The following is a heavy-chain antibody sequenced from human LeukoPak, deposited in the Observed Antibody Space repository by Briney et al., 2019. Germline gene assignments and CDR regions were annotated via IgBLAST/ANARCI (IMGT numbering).Heavy chain of an antibody. V-gene: IGHV5-51*01. J-gene: IGHJ3*02. Sequence: GESLKISCKGSGYIFTSYWIAWVRQMPGKGLEWMGIIFPGDSDTRYSPSFQGQVTISADKSIRTAYLQWSSLRASDTAMYYCARPANRGDAFDIWGQGTMVTVSS. D-gene: IGHD2/OR15-2a*01. CDR1: GYIFTSYW. CDR2: IFPGDSDT. CDR3: ARPANRGDAFDI.